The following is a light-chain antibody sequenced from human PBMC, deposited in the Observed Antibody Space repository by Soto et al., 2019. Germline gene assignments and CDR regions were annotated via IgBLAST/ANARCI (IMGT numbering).Light chain of an antibody. J-gene: IGLJ1*01. Sequence: QSVLTQPPSASGTPGQRVTISCSGSSSNIGSNTVNWYQQLPGTAPKLLIYNNNQRPSGVPDRCSGSKSGTSASLAISGLQSEDEADYYGAAGEDSLNGLVFGTGTKVTVL. CDR3: AAGEDSLNGLV. CDR1: SSNIGSNT. V-gene: IGLV1-44*01. CDR2: NNN.